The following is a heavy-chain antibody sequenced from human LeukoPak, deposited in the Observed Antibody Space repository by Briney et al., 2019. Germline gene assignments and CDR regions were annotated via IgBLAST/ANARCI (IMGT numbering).Heavy chain of an antibody. D-gene: IGHD3-9*01. CDR1: GGSFSGYY. Sequence: PSETLSLTCAVYGGSFSGYYWSGIRQPPGKGLEWSGEINHSGSTNYNPSLKSRVTISVDTSKNQFSLKLSSVTAADTAVYYCASAARTNYDILTGYYGLYYYYYGMDVWGQGTTVTVSS. CDR3: ASAARTNYDILTGYYGLYYYYYGMDV. J-gene: IGHJ6*02. V-gene: IGHV4-34*01. CDR2: INHSGST.